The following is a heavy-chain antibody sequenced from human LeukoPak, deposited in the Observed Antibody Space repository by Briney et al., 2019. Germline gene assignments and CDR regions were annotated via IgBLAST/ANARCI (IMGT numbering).Heavy chain of an antibody. CDR1: GGSINSMY. Sequence: SETLSLTCTVSGGSINSMYWSWIRQPPGKGLEWIGYIYYSGSTNYNPSLKSRVTISVDTSKNQFSLKLSSVTAADTAVYYCAGSYYDILTGYLELGYFDYWGQGTLVTVSS. D-gene: IGHD3-9*01. CDR2: IYYSGST. J-gene: IGHJ4*02. V-gene: IGHV4-59*01. CDR3: AGSYYDILTGYLELGYFDY.